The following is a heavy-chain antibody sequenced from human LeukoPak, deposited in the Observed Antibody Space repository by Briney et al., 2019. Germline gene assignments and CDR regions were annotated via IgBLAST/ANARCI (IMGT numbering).Heavy chain of an antibody. V-gene: IGHV4-4*07. D-gene: IGHD6-13*01. Sequence: PSETLSLTCSVSGGSIRSYYWSWSRQPAGKGLEWIGRIYTSGSTNYNLSLKSRVTMSVDTSKNQLSLKLSSVTAADTAVYYCAGGISETGSFVFWGQGTLVTVSS. J-gene: IGHJ4*02. CDR2: IYTSGST. CDR3: AGGISETGSFVF. CDR1: GGSIRSYY.